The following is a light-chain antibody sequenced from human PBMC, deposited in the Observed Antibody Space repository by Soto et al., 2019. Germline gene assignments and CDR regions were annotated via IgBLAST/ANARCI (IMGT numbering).Light chain of an antibody. V-gene: IGKV3-20*01. J-gene: IGKJ2*01. Sequence: EIVLTQSPGTLSLSSGERATLSCRASQSVSSNYLAWYQQKPGHAPRLLIYGASSRATGIPDRFSGSGSGTDFTLTISRLEPLDFAVYYCQQYGRSAYTFGQGNTLEIQ. CDR3: QQYGRSAYT. CDR2: GAS. CDR1: QSVSSNY.